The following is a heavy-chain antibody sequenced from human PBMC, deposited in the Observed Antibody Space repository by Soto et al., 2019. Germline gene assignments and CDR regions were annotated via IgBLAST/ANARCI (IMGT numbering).Heavy chain of an antibody. CDR1: GGSISSGGYY. Sequence: SETLSLTCTVSGGSISSGGYYWSWIRQHPGKGLEWIGYIYYSGSTYYNPSLKSRVTISVDTSKSQFSLNLRSVTAADTAVSYCASPRQGNYDFLSGYYALDYWGQGTLVTVS. CDR3: ASPRQGNYDFLSGYYALDY. V-gene: IGHV4-31*03. CDR2: IYYSGST. D-gene: IGHD3-3*01. J-gene: IGHJ4*02.